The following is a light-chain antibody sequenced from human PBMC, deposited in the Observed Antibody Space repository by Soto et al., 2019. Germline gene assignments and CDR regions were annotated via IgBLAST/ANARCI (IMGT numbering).Light chain of an antibody. J-gene: IGLJ1*01. CDR3: SSYTTSSTRV. V-gene: IGLV2-14*01. Sequence: QSDLNHPASVAGSPGQSITISCTGTSSDVGNYKYVSWYQQHPGKAPKLMIYEVSNRPSGVSNRFSGSKSGNTASLTISGLQAEDEADYYCSSYTTSSTRVFGPGTKVTV. CDR1: SSDVGNYKY. CDR2: EVS.